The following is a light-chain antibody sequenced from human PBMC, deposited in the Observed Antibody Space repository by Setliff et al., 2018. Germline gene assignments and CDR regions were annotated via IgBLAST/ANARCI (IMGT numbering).Light chain of an antibody. J-gene: IGLJ1*01. CDR2: GVS. Sequence: QSVLAQPASVSGSPGQSITISCSGTSSDVGSYDLVSWYQQHPGKAPKLIIYGVSNRPSGVSSRFSGSKSGNTASLTISGLQTEDEADYYCTAYTSGTTYVFGTGTKATVL. V-gene: IGLV2-14*03. CDR1: SSDVGSYDL. CDR3: TAYTSGTTYV.